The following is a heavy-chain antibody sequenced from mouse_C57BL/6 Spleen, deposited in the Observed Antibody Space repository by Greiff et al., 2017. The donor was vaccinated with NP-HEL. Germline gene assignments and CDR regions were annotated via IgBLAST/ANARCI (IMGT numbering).Heavy chain of an antibody. D-gene: IGHD2-1*01. J-gene: IGHJ1*03. Sequence: VKLMESGAELAKPGASVKLSCKASGYTFTSYWMHWVKQRPGQGLEWIGYISPSSGYTKYNQKFKDKATLTADKSSSTAYRQLSSLTYEDSAVYYCARKTGNYEGYFDVWGTGTTVTVSS. CDR2: ISPSSGYT. CDR1: GYTFTSYW. V-gene: IGHV1-7*01. CDR3: ARKTGNYEGYFDV.